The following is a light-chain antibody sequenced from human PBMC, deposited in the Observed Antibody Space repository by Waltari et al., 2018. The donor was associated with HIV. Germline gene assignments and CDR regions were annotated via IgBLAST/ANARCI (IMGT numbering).Light chain of an antibody. CDR3: CSYAGSSIVV. V-gene: IGLV2-23*01. Sequence: QSALTQPASVSGSPGQSLTISCTGTSSDVGSYNLVSWYQQHPGKAPKLMIYEGSKRPSGVSNRFSGSKSGNTASLTISGLQAEDEADYYCCSYAGSSIVVFGGGTKLTVL. CDR2: EGS. CDR1: SSDVGSYNL. J-gene: IGLJ2*01.